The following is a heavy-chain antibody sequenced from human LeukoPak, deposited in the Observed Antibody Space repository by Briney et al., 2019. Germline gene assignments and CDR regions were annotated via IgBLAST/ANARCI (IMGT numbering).Heavy chain of an antibody. Sequence: PSETLSLTCTVSGGSISSSSYYWGWIRQPPGKGLEWIGSIYYSGSTYYNPSLKSRVTISVDTSKNQFSLKLSSVTAADTAVYYCGRRASGSYWVGAFDIWGQGTMVTVSS. CDR1: GGSISSSSYY. V-gene: IGHV4-39*07. J-gene: IGHJ3*02. D-gene: IGHD1-26*01. CDR2: IYYSGST. CDR3: GRRASGSYWVGAFDI.